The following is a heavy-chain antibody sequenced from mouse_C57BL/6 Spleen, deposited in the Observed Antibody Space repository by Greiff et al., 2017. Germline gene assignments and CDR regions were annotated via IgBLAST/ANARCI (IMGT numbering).Heavy chain of an antibody. CDR3: ARDDGYWNYFDY. Sequence: VQLKQSGPELVKPGASVKIPCKASGYTFTDYNMDWVKQSHGKSLEWIGDINPNNGGTIYNQKFKGKATLTVDKSSSTAYMELRSLTSEDTAVYYCARDDGYWNYFDYWGQGTTLTVSS. CDR2: INPNNGGT. J-gene: IGHJ2*01. CDR1: GYTFTDYN. V-gene: IGHV1-18*01. D-gene: IGHD2-3*01.